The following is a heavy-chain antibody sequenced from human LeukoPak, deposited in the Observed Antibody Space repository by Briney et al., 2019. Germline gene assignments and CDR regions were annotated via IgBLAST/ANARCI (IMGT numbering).Heavy chain of an antibody. CDR2: ISGSGGST. J-gene: IGHJ6*02. D-gene: IGHD5-18*01. CDR3: AKYSYPGYYYYGMDV. CDR1: GFTFSSYA. Sequence: GGSLRLSCAASGFTFSSYAMSWVRQAPGKGLEWVSAISGSGGSTYYADSVKGRFTISRDNSKNTLYLQMNSLRAEDAAVYYCAKYSYPGYYYYGMDVWGQGTTVTVSS. V-gene: IGHV3-23*01.